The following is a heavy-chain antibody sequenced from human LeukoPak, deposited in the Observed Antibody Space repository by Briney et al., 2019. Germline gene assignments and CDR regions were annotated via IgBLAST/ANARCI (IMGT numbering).Heavy chain of an antibody. CDR3: AKGSKEVLFTRDHYMDV. CDR2: ISSSGSTI. CDR1: GFTFSSYE. Sequence: GGSLRLSCAASGFTFSSYEMNCVRQAPGKGLGWVSYISSSGSTIYYADSVKGRFTISRDNSKNTLYLQMNSLRAEDTAVYYCAKGSKEVLFTRDHYMDVWGKGTTVTISS. J-gene: IGHJ6*03. D-gene: IGHD3-3*01. V-gene: IGHV3-48*03.